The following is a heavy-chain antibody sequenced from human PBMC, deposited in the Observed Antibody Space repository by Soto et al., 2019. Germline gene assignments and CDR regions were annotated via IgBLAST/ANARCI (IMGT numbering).Heavy chain of an antibody. J-gene: IGHJ5*02. CDR3: ARRGQWLVRGNYPGFDP. CDR1: GGSISSSSYY. V-gene: IGHV4-39*01. D-gene: IGHD6-19*01. CDR2: IYYSGST. Sequence: SETLSLTCTVSGGSISSSSYYWGWIRQPPGKGLEWIGSIYYSGSTYYNPSLKSRVTISVDTSKNQFSLKLSSVTAADTAVYYCARRGQWLVRGNYPGFDPWGQGTLVTVSS.